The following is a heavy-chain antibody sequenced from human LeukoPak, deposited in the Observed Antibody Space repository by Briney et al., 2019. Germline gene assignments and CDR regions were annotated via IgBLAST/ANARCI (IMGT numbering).Heavy chain of an antibody. J-gene: IGHJ4*02. CDR1: SGSISSGSYY. D-gene: IGHD1-7*01. V-gene: IGHV4-61*02. CDR2: IYTSGST. Sequence: SETLSLTCTVSSGSISSGSYYWSWIRQPAGKGLEWIGRIYTSGSTNYNPSLKSRVTMSVDTSKNQFSLKLSSVTAADTAVYYCARETGTFDYWGQGTLVTVSS. CDR3: ARETGTFDY.